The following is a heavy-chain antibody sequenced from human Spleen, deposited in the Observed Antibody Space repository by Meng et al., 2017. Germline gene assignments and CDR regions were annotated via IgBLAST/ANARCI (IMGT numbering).Heavy chain of an antibody. V-gene: IGHV4-34*01. CDR3: AKVVADFWSGPRRNGMDV. CDR1: GGSLSGYY. Sequence: SETLSLTCAVYGGSLSGYYWSWIRQPPEKGLEWIGEINQGGDTYYNPSLNSRATISVDTSKNQFSLKLNSVTAADTAVYYCAKVVADFWSGPRRNGMDVWGQGTTVTVSS. CDR2: INQGGDT. D-gene: IGHD3-3*01. J-gene: IGHJ6*02.